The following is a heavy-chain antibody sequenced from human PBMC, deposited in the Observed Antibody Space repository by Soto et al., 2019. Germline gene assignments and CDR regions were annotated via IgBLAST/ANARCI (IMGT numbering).Heavy chain of an antibody. Sequence: PSQTLSLTCAISGDSVSSNTASWNWIRQSPSRGLEWLGRTYFRSKWYNDYAVSVKSRIIINPDTSNNQFSLQLNSVTPEDTAVSFCAKGDNIAPKTGYAFDTWGQGIMVTVSS. J-gene: IGHJ4*02. CDR3: AKGDNIAPKTGYAFDT. D-gene: IGHD5-12*01. CDR1: GDSVSSNTAS. CDR2: TYFRSKWYN. V-gene: IGHV6-1*01.